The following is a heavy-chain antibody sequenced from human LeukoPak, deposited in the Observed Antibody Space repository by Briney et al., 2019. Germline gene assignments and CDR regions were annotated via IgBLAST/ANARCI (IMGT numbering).Heavy chain of an antibody. CDR2: ISSGSTI. CDR3: ARDYGGTSYGNWFDP. Sequence: GGSLRLSCAASGFTFSDYYMSWIRQAPGKGLEWVSYISSGSTIYYADSVKGRFTISRDNAKNSLYLQMNSLRAEDTAVYYCARDYGGTSYGNWFDPWGQGTLVTVSS. V-gene: IGHV3-69-1*02. J-gene: IGHJ5*02. CDR1: GFTFSDYY. D-gene: IGHD4-23*01.